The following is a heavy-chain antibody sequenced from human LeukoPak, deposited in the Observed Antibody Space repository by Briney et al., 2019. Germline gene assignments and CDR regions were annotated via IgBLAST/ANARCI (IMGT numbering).Heavy chain of an antibody. CDR2: INNSGNT. J-gene: IGHJ6*04. Sequence: SETLSLTCAVYGGSFSGYSCSWIRHPPGKGLEWMGEINNSGNTTSNPPPNRRVTMSVDTSKNQFSLTLSSVNAADTAVYYCARCHEVVMIAVAGKVGGMDVWGKGTTVTVSS. CDR3: ARCHEVVMIAVAGKVGGMDV. V-gene: IGHV4-34*01. D-gene: IGHD6-19*01. CDR1: GGSFSGYS.